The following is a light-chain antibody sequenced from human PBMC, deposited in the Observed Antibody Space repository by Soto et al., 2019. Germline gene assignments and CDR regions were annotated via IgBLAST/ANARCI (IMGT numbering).Light chain of an antibody. J-gene: IGLJ3*02. Sequence: QSVLTQPASVSGSPGQSITISCTGTSSDIGGYDYVSWYQQHPDKAPKLIVFEVSERPSGISNRFSGSKSDNTASLTISGLRAEDEADYYCQTWGTGIQVFGGGTKVTVL. CDR2: EVS. V-gene: IGLV2-14*01. CDR3: QTWGTGIQV. CDR1: SSDIGGYDY.